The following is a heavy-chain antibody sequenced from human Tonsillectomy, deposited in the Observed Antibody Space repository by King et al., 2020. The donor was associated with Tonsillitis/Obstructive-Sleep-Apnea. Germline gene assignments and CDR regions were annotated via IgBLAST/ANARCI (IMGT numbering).Heavy chain of an antibody. CDR2: IYYSGST. CDR3: ASDFWSVYYFDY. Sequence: VQLQESGPGLVKPSETLSLTCTVSGGSISSSSYYWCWIRQPPGKGLEWIGSIYYSGSTYYNPSLKSRVTISVDTSKNQFSLKLSSVTAADTAVYYCASDFWSVYYFDYWGQGTLVTVSS. J-gene: IGHJ4*02. D-gene: IGHD3-3*01. V-gene: IGHV4-39*01. CDR1: GGSISSSSYY.